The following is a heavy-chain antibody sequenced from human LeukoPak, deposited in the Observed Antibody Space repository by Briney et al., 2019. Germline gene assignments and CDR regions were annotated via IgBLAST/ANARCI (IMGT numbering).Heavy chain of an antibody. V-gene: IGHV1-2*02. D-gene: IGHD3-22*01. J-gene: IGHJ3*02. Sequence: ASVKVSCKASGYTFTGYYMHWVRQAPGQGLEWMGWINPNSGGTNYAQKFQGRVTMTRDTSISTAYMELSRLRSDDTAAYYCARSRVEYYYDSSGFSARLDAFDIWGQGTMVTVSS. CDR2: INPNSGGT. CDR3: ARSRVEYYYDSSGFSARLDAFDI. CDR1: GYTFTGYY.